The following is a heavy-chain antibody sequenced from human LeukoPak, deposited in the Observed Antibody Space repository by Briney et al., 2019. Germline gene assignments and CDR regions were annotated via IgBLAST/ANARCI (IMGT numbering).Heavy chain of an antibody. V-gene: IGHV4-34*01. CDR2: INHSGST. J-gene: IGHJ4*02. D-gene: IGHD3-22*01. Sequence: SETLSLTCAVYGGAFSAYYWSWIRQPPGKGLEWIGEINHSGSTNYNPSLKSRVAISVDTSRNQFSLRLSSVTAADTAVYYCARGQRITMTDWGQGTLVTVSS. CDR3: ARGQRITMTD. CDR1: GGAFSAYY.